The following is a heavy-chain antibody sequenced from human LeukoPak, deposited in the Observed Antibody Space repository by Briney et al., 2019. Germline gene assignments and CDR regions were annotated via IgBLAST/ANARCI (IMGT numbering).Heavy chain of an antibody. Sequence: SETLSLTCTVSGGSISSYYWSWIRQPPGKGLEWIGYIYYSGSTNYNPSLKSRVTISVDTSKNQFSLKLSSVTAADTAVYYCARILAAAGPGWFDPWGQGTLVTVSS. CDR2: IYYSGST. D-gene: IGHD6-13*01. J-gene: IGHJ5*02. CDR1: GGSISSYY. CDR3: ARILAAAGPGWFDP. V-gene: IGHV4-59*08.